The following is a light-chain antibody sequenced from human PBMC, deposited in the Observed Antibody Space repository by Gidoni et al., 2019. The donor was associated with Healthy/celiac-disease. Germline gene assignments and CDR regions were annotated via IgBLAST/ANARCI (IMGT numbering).Light chain of an antibody. Sequence: DIQITQPPSSLSASVGDRVTITCRASQSISSYLNWYQQKPGKAPKLLIYAASSLQSGVPSRFSGSGSGTDFTLTISSLQPEDFATYYCQQSYSTLLTFGGGTKVEIK. CDR1: QSISSY. CDR3: QQSYSTLLT. V-gene: IGKV1-39*01. CDR2: AAS. J-gene: IGKJ4*01.